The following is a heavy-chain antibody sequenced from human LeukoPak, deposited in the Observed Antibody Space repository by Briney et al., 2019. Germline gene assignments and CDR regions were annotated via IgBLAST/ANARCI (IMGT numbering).Heavy chain of an antibody. CDR2: IYYSGST. CDR1: GGSISSSSYY. V-gene: IGHV4-39*01. CDR3: AKLHFMIVHY. Sequence: PSETLSLTCTVSGGSISSSSYYWGWIRQSPGKGLEWIGTIYYSGSTYYNPSLKSRCTISVDTSKNQFSLRLSSVTAADTAVYFCAKLHFMIVHYWGQGTLVTVSS. J-gene: IGHJ4*02. D-gene: IGHD3-22*01.